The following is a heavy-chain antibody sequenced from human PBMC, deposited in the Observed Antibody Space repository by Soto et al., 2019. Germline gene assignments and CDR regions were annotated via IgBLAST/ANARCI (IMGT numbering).Heavy chain of an antibody. D-gene: IGHD2-15*01. CDR3: AMASWYCEY. CDR2: IYYRGST. V-gene: IGHV4-59*11. Sequence: QVQLQESGPGLVKPSETLYLTCTVSGGSSNNHYWSWIRQYPGKGLEWIGYIYYRGSTNYHPPLLSRVSMSVDTSKNQVFLRLSSVTAAHTAIYYCAMASWYCEYWGQGVLVTV. J-gene: IGHJ4*02. CDR1: GGSSNNHY.